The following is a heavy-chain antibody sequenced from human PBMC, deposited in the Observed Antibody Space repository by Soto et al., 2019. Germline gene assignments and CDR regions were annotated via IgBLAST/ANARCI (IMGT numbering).Heavy chain of an antibody. CDR2: ISGSGGST. Sequence: EVQLLASGGGLVQPGGSLRLSCAASGFTFSSYAMNWVRQAPGKGLEWVSVISGSGGSTYYADSVKGRFTISRDNSKNTLYLQMNSLRVEDTAVYYCASRSSGWYFDYWGQGTLVTVSS. D-gene: IGHD6-19*01. V-gene: IGHV3-23*01. CDR3: ASRSSGWYFDY. J-gene: IGHJ4*02. CDR1: GFTFSSYA.